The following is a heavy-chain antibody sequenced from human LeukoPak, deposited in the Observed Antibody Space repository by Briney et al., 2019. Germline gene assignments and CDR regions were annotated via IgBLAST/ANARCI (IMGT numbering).Heavy chain of an antibody. Sequence: SETLSLTCTVSGGSISSYVWSWIRQPAGKGLEWIGRIYTSGSTNYNPSLKSRVTISADKSTNQFSLTLSSVTAADTAVYYCARDRFGDLNYFDYWGQGTLVTVSS. CDR2: IYTSGST. CDR3: ARDRFGDLNYFDY. CDR1: GGSISSYV. D-gene: IGHD3-3*01. J-gene: IGHJ4*02. V-gene: IGHV4-4*07.